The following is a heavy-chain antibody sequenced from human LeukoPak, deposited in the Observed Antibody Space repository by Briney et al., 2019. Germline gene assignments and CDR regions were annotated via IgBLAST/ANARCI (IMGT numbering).Heavy chain of an antibody. J-gene: IGHJ4*02. CDR3: AKDSISRYYYDSSGYSDY. Sequence: GGSLRLSCAASGFMFSSYAMSWVRQAPGKGLEWVSGISGSDGSTYYADSVKGRFTISGDNSKNTLYLQMDSLRAEDTAVYYCAKDSISRYYYDSSGYSDYWGQGNLVTVSS. V-gene: IGHV3-23*01. D-gene: IGHD3-22*01. CDR1: GFMFSSYA. CDR2: ISGSDGST.